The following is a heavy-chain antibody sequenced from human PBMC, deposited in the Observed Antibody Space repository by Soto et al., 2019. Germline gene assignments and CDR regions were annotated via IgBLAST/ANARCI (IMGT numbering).Heavy chain of an antibody. CDR2: IRGFSPYT. CDR3: ARDRGYDAHDYYYNAMDV. Sequence: GGSLRLSCISSGFTFRTYTMNWVRQSPGKGLEWVSGIRGFSPYTFYAESVKGRFTISRDNAKNSLYLQMNSLRAEDTAVYYCARDRGYDAHDYYYNAMDVWGQGTTVTVSS. J-gene: IGHJ6*02. V-gene: IGHV3-21*01. D-gene: IGHD3-10*01. CDR1: GFTFRTYT.